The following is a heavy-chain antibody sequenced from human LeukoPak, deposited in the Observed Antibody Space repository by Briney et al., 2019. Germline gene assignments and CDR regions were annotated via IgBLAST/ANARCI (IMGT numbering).Heavy chain of an antibody. CDR1: GFTFSSYS. CDR2: ISSSSSYI. Sequence: GGSLRPSCAASGFTFSSYSMNWVRQAPGKGLEWVSSISSSSSYIYYADSVKGRFTISRDNAKNSLYLQMNSLRAEDTAVYYCARNYDFWSGYYAFDIWGQGTMVTVSS. CDR3: ARNYDFWSGYYAFDI. V-gene: IGHV3-21*01. D-gene: IGHD3-3*01. J-gene: IGHJ3*02.